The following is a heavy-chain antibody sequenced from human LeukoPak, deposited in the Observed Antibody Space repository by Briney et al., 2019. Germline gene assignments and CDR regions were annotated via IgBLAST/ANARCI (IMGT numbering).Heavy chain of an antibody. CDR2: IYTSGST. J-gene: IGHJ4*02. D-gene: IGHD3-22*01. Sequence: SETLSLTCTVCGGSMSSGSYYWSWIRQPAGKGLEWIGRIYTSGSTNYNPSLKSRVTISVDTSKNQFSLKLSSVTAADTAVYYCAKSPNYYDSSGLDYWGQGTLVTVSS. CDR3: AKSPNYYDSSGLDY. CDR1: GGSMSSGSYY. V-gene: IGHV4-61*02.